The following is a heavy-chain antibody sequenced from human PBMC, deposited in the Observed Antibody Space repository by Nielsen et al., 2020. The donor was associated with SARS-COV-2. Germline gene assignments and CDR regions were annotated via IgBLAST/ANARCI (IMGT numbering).Heavy chain of an antibody. CDR2: MNPNSGNT. CDR3: ASSVGAYYYYGMDV. CDR1: GYTFTSYD. D-gene: IGHD3-16*01. V-gene: IGHV1-8*01. J-gene: IGHJ6*02. Sequence: ASVKVSCKASGYTFTSYDINWVRQATGQGLEWMGWMNPNSGNTGYAQKFQGRVTMTRNTSISTAYMELSSLRSEDTAVYYRASSVGAYYYYGMDVWGQGTTVTVSS.